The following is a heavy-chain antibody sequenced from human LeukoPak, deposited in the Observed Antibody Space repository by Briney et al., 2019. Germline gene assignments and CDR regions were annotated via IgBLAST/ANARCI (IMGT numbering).Heavy chain of an antibody. V-gene: IGHV4-38-2*01. CDR3: ARFDYVWETHGMDAFDI. Sequence: SETLSLTCGVSRYSIRNGYSWDWIRQTPGKGLEWIGIINHGGSTTYNPSLRSRVTISLVTSKNAFSLRLRSVTAADTAVYYCARFDYVWETHGMDAFDIWGHGTMVTVSS. CDR1: RYSIRNGYS. CDR2: INHGGST. J-gene: IGHJ3*02. D-gene: IGHD3-16*01.